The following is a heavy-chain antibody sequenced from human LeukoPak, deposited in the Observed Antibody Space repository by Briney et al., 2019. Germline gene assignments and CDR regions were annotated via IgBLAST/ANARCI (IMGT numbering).Heavy chain of an antibody. V-gene: IGHV1-46*01. CDR3: ARDVRRLPYYDFWSGYYKRYYYYYMDV. D-gene: IGHD3-3*01. J-gene: IGHJ6*03. Sequence: ASVKVSCKASGHTFTSYYMHWVRQAPGQGLEWMGIINPSGGSTSYAQKFQGRVTMTRDMSTSTVYMELSSLRSEDTAVYYCARDVRRLPYYDFWSGYYKRYYYYYMDVWGKGTTVTVSS. CDR2: INPSGGST. CDR1: GHTFTSYY.